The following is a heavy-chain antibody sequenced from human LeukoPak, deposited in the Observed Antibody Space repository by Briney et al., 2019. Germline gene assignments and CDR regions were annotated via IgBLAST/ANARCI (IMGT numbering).Heavy chain of an antibody. Sequence: SVKVSCKASGGTFSSYAISWVRQAPGQGLEWMGGIIPIFGTANYAQKFQGRVTITADESTSTAYMELSSRRSEDTAVYYCAPREGCSSTSCRGAFDIWGQGTMVTVSS. CDR3: APREGCSSTSCRGAFDI. CDR1: GGTFSSYA. V-gene: IGHV1-69*13. J-gene: IGHJ3*02. D-gene: IGHD2-2*01. CDR2: IIPIFGTA.